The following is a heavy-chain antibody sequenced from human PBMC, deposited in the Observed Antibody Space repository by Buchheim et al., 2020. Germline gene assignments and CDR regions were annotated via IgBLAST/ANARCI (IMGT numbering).Heavy chain of an antibody. D-gene: IGHD5-18*01. CDR2: ISPSSGGT. CDR3: ARGRRGYSYGFGYYYGMDV. CDR1: GYTFTGNY. Sequence: QVQLVQSGAEVKKPGASVKVSCKASGYTFTGNYVHWVRLAPGQGLEWMGWISPSSGGTKYAQKFQGRVTMTSDTSISTAYMELSSLRSEDTAVYYCARGRRGYSYGFGYYYGMDVWGQGTT. J-gene: IGHJ6*02. V-gene: IGHV1-2*02.